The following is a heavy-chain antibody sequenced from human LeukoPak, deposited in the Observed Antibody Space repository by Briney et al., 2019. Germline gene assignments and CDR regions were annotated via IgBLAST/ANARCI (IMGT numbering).Heavy chain of an antibody. CDR2: IYYSGST. Sequence: SETLSLTCTVSGGSISSGGYYWSWIRQHPGKGLGWIGYIYYSGSTYYNPSLKSRVTISVDTSKNQFSLKLSSVTAADTAVYYCARGPEALGYGYYFDYWGQGTLVTVSS. CDR1: GGSISSGGYY. V-gene: IGHV4-31*03. D-gene: IGHD4-17*01. J-gene: IGHJ4*02. CDR3: ARGPEALGYGYYFDY.